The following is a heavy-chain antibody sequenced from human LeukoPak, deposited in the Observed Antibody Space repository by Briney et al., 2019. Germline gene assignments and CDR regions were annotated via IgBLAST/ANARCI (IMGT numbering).Heavy chain of an antibody. CDR3: ARALAAADSFDY. D-gene: IGHD6-13*01. CDR1: GGSFSGYY. V-gene: IGHV4-34*01. CDR2: INHSGGT. Sequence: PSETLSLTCAVYGGSFSGYYWSWIRQPPGKGLEWVGEINHSGGTNYNPSLTSRVTISVDTSKNQFSLKLSSVTAADTAVYYCARALAAADSFDYWGQGTLVTVSS. J-gene: IGHJ4*02.